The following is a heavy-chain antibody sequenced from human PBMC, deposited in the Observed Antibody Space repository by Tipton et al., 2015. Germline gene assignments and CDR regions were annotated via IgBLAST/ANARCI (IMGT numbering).Heavy chain of an antibody. V-gene: IGHV3-23*01. CDR1: GFTFNSYD. D-gene: IGHD3-10*01. CDR3: ARDSEWFGELLYPDH. J-gene: IGHJ5*02. CDR2: ITGSGARS. Sequence: GSLRLSCAAPGFTFNSYDMGWVRQAPGKGLEWVSSITGSGARSYYADSVKGRFTISRDNAKNTLYLQMNSLRVEDTAVYYCARDSEWFGELLYPDHWGQGTLVTVSS.